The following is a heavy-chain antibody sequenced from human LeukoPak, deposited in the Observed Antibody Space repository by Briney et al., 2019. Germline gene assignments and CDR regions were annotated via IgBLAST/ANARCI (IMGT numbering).Heavy chain of an antibody. CDR3: ARSDMVRGVPDY. D-gene: IGHD3-10*01. CDR1: GGSISSGSYY. V-gene: IGHV4-61*02. J-gene: IGHJ4*02. Sequence: SETLSLTCTVSGGSISSGSYYWSWIRQPAGKGLEWIGRIYTSGSTNYNPSLKSRVTISVDTSKNQFSLKLSSVTAADTAVYYCARSDMVRGVPDYWGQGTLVTVSS. CDR2: IYTSGST.